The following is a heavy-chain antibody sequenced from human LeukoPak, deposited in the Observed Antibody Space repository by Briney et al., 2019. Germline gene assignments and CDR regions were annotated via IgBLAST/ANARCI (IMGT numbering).Heavy chain of an antibody. D-gene: IGHD6-13*01. CDR2: IYHSGST. Sequence: SETLSLTCTVSGGSISSSNWWSWVRQPPGKGLEWIGEIYHSGSTNYNPSLKSRVTISVDKSKNQFSLKLSSVTAADTAVYYCARVRQGAAGTFDHWGQGTLVTVSS. V-gene: IGHV4-4*02. CDR1: GGSISSSNW. CDR3: ARVRQGAAGTFDH. J-gene: IGHJ4*02.